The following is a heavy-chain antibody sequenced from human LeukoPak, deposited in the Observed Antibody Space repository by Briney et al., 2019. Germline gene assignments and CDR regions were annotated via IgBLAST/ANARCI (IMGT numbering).Heavy chain of an antibody. CDR3: ARGGAAAGMGTYYYYYMDV. Sequence: SVKVSCKASGGTFSSYAISWVRQAPGQGLEWMGGIIPIFGTANYAQKFQGRVTITTDESTSTAYMELSSLRSEDTAVYYCARGGAAAGMGTYYYYYMDVWGKGTTVTVSS. V-gene: IGHV1-69*05. D-gene: IGHD6-13*01. J-gene: IGHJ6*03. CDR1: GGTFSSYA. CDR2: IIPIFGTA.